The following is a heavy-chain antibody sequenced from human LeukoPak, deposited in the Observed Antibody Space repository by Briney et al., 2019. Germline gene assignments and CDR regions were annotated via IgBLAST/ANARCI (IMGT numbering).Heavy chain of an antibody. CDR3: ARGKGILKTFRRSYYFDY. CDR1: GYTFTSYD. D-gene: IGHD2-8*01. V-gene: IGHV1-8*01. CDR2: MNPNSGNT. Sequence: ASVKVSCKASGYTFTSYDINWVRQATGQGLEWMGWMNPNSGNTGYAQKFQGRVTMTRNTSISTAYMELSSLRSEDTAVYYCARGKGILKTFRRSYYFDYWGQGTLVTVSS. J-gene: IGHJ4*02.